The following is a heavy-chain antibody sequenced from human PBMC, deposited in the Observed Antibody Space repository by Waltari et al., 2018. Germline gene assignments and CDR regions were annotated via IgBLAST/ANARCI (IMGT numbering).Heavy chain of an antibody. D-gene: IGHD6-13*01. J-gene: IGHJ5*02. CDR2: IYHSGST. V-gene: IGHV4-38-2*01. CDR1: GYSISSGYY. Sequence: QVQLQESGPGLVKPSETLSLTCAVSGYSISSGYYWGWIRQPPGKGLEWIGSIYHSGSTYYNPSLKSRVTISVDTSKNQFSLKLSSVTAADTAVYYCARGYRSSWYVDPWGQGTLVTVSS. CDR3: ARGYRSSWYVDP.